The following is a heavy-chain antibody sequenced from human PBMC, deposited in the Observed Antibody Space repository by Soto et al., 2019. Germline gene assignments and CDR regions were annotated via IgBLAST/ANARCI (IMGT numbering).Heavy chain of an antibody. D-gene: IGHD6-6*01. CDR2: ISWNSGSI. V-gene: IGHV3-9*01. CDR3: AKGGAAHYFDY. Sequence: EVQLVESGGGLVQPGRSLRLSCAASGFTFDDYAMHWVRQAPGKGLEWVSGISWNSGSIGYADSVKGRFTISRDNAKNSLYLQMNSLRAEDTALYYCAKGGAAHYFDYWGQRTLVTVSS. J-gene: IGHJ4*02. CDR1: GFTFDDYA.